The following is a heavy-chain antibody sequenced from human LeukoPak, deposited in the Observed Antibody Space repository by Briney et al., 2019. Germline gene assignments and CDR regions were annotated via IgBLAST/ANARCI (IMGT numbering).Heavy chain of an antibody. CDR1: GFTFSSYW. V-gene: IGHV3-7*01. CDR3: ARELGRYYMDV. CDR2: IKQDGSEK. J-gene: IGHJ6*03. Sequence: PGGSLRLSCAASGFTFSSYWMSWVRQAPGKGLEWVANIKQDGSEKYYVDSVKGRFTTSRDNAKNSLYLQMNSLRAEDTAVYYCARELGRYYMDVWGKGTTVTVSS.